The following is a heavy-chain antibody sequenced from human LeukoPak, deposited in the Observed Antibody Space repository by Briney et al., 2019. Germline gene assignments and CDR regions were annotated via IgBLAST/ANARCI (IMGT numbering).Heavy chain of an antibody. CDR1: GGSISSSSYY. Sequence: PSETLSLTCTVSGGSISSSSYYWGWIRQPPGKGLEWIGSIYYSGSTYYNPSLKSRVTISVDTSKNQFSLKLSSVTAADTAVYYCARPIRPSQFRPQSRVAAAGTWFDPWGQGTLVTVSS. V-gene: IGHV4-39*01. D-gene: IGHD6-13*01. CDR2: IYYSGST. CDR3: ARPIRPSQFRPQSRVAAAGTWFDP. J-gene: IGHJ5*02.